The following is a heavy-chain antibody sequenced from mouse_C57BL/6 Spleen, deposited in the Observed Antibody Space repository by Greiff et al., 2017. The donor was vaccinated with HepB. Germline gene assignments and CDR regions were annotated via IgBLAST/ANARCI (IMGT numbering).Heavy chain of an antibody. Sequence: QVQLKQPGAELVKPGASVKLSCKASGYTFTSYWMHWVKQRPGRGLEWIGRIDPNSGGTKYNEKFKSKATLTVDKPSSTAYMQLSSLTSEDSAVYYCASGDYGSTYYAMDYWGQGTSVTVSS. CDR3: ASGDYGSTYYAMDY. J-gene: IGHJ4*01. CDR2: IDPNSGGT. V-gene: IGHV1-72*01. D-gene: IGHD1-1*01. CDR1: GYTFTSYW.